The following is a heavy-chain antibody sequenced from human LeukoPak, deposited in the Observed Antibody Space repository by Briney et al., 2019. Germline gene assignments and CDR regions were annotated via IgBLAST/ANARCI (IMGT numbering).Heavy chain of an antibody. CDR2: ISSNSNFI. CDR3: AKDHHYYGSGSYLGAFDY. D-gene: IGHD3-10*01. Sequence: PGGSLRLSCAASGFTFSSYSINWVRQAPGKGLEWVSYISSNSNFIYCADSVKGRFTISRDNPKNSVYLQMNSLRAEDTAVYYCAKDHHYYGSGSYLGAFDYWGQGTLVTVSS. V-gene: IGHV3-21*04. J-gene: IGHJ4*02. CDR1: GFTFSSYS.